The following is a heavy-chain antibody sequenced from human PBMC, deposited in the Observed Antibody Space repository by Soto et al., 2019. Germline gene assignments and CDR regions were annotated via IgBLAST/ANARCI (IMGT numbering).Heavy chain of an antibody. CDR1: GFTFSSYA. CDR2: ISGSGGST. J-gene: IGHJ4*02. Sequence: PGGSLRLSCAASGFTFSSYAVSWVRQAPGKGLEWVSAISGSGGSTYYADSVKGRFTISRDNSKNTLYLQMNSLRAEDTAVYYCAKTAPHYYDSSGYYLFDYWGQGTLVTV. D-gene: IGHD3-22*01. V-gene: IGHV3-23*01. CDR3: AKTAPHYYDSSGYYLFDY.